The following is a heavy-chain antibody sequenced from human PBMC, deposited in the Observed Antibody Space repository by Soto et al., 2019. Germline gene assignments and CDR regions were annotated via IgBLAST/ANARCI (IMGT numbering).Heavy chain of an antibody. CDR1: GGSISSSSCS. Sequence: PSETLSLTCTVSGGSISSSSCSWGWIRQPPGKGLEWIGYMYHSGSTYYNPSLKSRVTISIDRSKNQFSLKLSSVTAADTAVYYCARVPDYWGQGILVTVSS. CDR3: ARVPDY. D-gene: IGHD2-2*01. CDR2: MYHSGST. J-gene: IGHJ4*02. V-gene: IGHV4-30-2*01.